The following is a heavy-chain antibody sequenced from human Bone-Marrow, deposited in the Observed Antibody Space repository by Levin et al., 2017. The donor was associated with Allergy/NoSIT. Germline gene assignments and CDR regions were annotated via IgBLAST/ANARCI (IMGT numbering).Heavy chain of an antibody. J-gene: IGHJ4*02. CDR3: AHRRQQVYDY. D-gene: IGHD2-8*01. Sequence: SGPTLVKPTQTLTLTCTFSGFSLTTSGVGVGWIRQPPGKALEWLAFIYWDDEKRYSPSLKNRLTITKDTSKNRVVLTLTNMDPVDTATYHCAHRRQQVYDYWGQGTLVTVSS. CDR2: IYWDDEK. CDR1: GFSLTTSGVG. V-gene: IGHV2-5*02.